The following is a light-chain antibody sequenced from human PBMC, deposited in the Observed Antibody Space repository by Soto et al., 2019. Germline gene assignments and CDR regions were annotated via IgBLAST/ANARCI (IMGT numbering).Light chain of an antibody. J-gene: IGKJ4*01. CDR2: GVS. CDR3: NHDFVLPLT. CDR1: QILSNTY. Sequence: ELVITHSPITLSLSPEDRATLSCRAFQILSNTYISWYKHQPAQALRLLIYGVSTRASGISARFSGSVSGTDFTLTIISLQHEDFELYNCNHDFVLPLTCGGGTKV. V-gene: IGKV3D-7*01.